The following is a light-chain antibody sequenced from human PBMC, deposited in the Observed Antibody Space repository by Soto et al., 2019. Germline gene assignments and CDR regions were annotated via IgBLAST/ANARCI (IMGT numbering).Light chain of an antibody. CDR2: EVS. Sequence: QPVLTQPPSASGYPGQSVTISCTGTSSDVGGYNYVSWYQQHPGKAPKLMIYEVSKRPSGVPDRFSGSKSGNTASLTVSGLQAEDEADYYCSSYAGSNNPVVFGGGTKVTVL. CDR1: SSDVGGYNY. CDR3: SSYAGSNNPVV. V-gene: IGLV2-8*01. J-gene: IGLJ2*01.